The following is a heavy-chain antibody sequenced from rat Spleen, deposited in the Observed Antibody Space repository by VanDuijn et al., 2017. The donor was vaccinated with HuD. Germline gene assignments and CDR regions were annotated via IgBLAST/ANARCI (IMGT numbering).Heavy chain of an antibody. CDR2: ISAGGDST. D-gene: IGHD1-10*01. J-gene: IGHJ2*01. CDR1: GFTFSNYY. CDR3: ARRRGQVYNNYFDY. V-gene: IGHV5-27*01. Sequence: EVQLVESGGGLVQPGRSLKLSCAASGFTFSNYYMAWVRQAPTKGLEWVAYISAGGDSTYYRDSVKGRFTISRDNAKNTLYLQMDGLRSEDTATYFCARRRGQVYNNYFDYWGQGVMVTVSS.